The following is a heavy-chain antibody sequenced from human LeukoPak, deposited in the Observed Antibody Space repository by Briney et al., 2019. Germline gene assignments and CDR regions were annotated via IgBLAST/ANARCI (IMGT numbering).Heavy chain of an antibody. CDR2: ISVYNGNT. J-gene: IGHJ4*02. CDR3: ARGRKWKLAVVY. D-gene: IGHD1-26*01. V-gene: IGHV1-18*01. Sequence: ASVKVSCKASGYTFTNYVISWVRQAPGQGLEWMGWISVYNGNTNYAQKFQGRVTMTRNTSISTAYMELSSLRSEDTAVYYCARGRKWKLAVVYWGQGTLVTVSS. CDR1: GYTFTNYV.